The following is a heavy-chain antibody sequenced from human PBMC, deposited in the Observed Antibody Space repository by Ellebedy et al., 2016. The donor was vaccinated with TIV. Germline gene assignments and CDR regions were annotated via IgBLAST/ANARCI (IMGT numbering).Heavy chain of an antibody. Sequence: ASVKVSCKASGHTFRGYYIHWVRQAPGQGLEWMGWINPNSGGTHHAQKFQGRLTLTTETSINTAYMELNRLTSDDTAMYYCARDEVVGASRGYQFYGMDVWGQGTTVTVSS. CDR2: INPNSGGT. CDR3: ARDEVVGASRGYQFYGMDV. V-gene: IGHV1-2*02. J-gene: IGHJ6*02. D-gene: IGHD6-25*01. CDR1: GHTFRGYY.